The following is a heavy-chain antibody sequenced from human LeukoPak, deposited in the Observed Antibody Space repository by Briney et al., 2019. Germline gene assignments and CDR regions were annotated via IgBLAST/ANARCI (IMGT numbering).Heavy chain of an antibody. CDR1: GFTFSSYS. D-gene: IGHD6-13*01. J-gene: IGHJ3*02. CDR3: ARRVASANDAFDI. CDR2: ISSGSTYI. Sequence: GGSLRLSCAASGFTFSSYSMNWVRQALGKGLEWVSSISSGSTYIYSADSVKGRFTISRNNAKNSLYLQMNSLSPDDTAVYYCARRVASANDAFDIWGQGTMVTVSS. V-gene: IGHV3-21*01.